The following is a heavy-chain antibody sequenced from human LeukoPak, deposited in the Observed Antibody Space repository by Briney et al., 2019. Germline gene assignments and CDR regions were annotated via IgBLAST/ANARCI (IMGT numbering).Heavy chain of an antibody. D-gene: IGHD6-19*01. J-gene: IGHJ4*02. CDR1: GGSISSYY. CDR3: ARIDRAVAGTIDY. Sequence: SETLSLTCTVSGGSISSYYWNWIRQPPGKGLEWIGYIYYSGSTNYNPSLKSRVTMSVDTSKNQFSLKLSSVTAADTAVYYCARIDRAVAGTIDYWGQGTLVTVSS. V-gene: IGHV4-59*08. CDR2: IYYSGST.